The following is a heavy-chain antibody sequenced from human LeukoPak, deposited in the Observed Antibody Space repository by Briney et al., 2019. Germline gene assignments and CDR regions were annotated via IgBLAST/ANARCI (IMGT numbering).Heavy chain of an antibody. CDR1: RDSVSSNSVA. Sequence: SQTLSLTCAISRDSVSSNSVAWNWIRLSPSRGLEWLGRTYYRSKWFYDYAVSVKSRITINPDTSKNQFSLQLNSVTPEDTAVYYCAGTGSYFRFWDQGTLVTVSS. D-gene: IGHD1-26*01. J-gene: IGHJ4*02. CDR2: TYYRSKWFY. CDR3: AGTGSYFRF. V-gene: IGHV6-1*01.